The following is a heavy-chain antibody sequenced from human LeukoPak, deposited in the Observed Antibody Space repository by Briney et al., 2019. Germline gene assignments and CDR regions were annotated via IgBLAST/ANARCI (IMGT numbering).Heavy chain of an antibody. CDR1: GGTFSSYA. D-gene: IGHD3-9*01. J-gene: IGHJ3*01. CDR2: IIPILGIA. Sequence: SVKVSCKASGGTFSSYAISWVRQAPGQGLEWMGRIIPILGIANYAQKLQGRVTITAAESTGTAFMDLNSLTSDDTAVYYCAAVSGSLRLVLRYFDWIGGGAFDVWGQGTMVTVSS. V-gene: IGHV1-69*04. CDR3: AAVSGSLRLVLRYFDWIGGGAFDV.